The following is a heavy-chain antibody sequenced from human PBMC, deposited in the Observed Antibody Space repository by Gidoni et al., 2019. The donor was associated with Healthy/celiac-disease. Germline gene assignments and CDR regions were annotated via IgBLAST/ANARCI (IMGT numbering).Heavy chain of an antibody. CDR2: IYPGDSDT. CDR3: ARVRRLGINWFDP. Sequence: EVQLAPSGAEVTTPGESLKIPCNGSGYSFTSYWIGWVRQMPGKGLEWMGIIYPGDSDTRYSPSFQGQVTISADKSISTAYLQWSSLKASDTAMYYCARVRRLGINWFDPWGQGTLVTVSS. D-gene: IGHD7-27*01. CDR1: GYSFTSYW. V-gene: IGHV5-51*01. J-gene: IGHJ5*02.